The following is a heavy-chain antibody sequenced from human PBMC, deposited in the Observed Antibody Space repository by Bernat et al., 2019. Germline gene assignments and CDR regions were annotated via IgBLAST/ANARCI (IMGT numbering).Heavy chain of an antibody. J-gene: IGHJ4*02. CDR2: IYYSGST. CDR3: ARLPTVGRVVPAALFDY. V-gene: IGHV4-39*01. Sequence: QVQLQESGPGLVKPSETLSLTCTVSGGSISSSSYYWGWIRQPPGKGLEWIGSIYYSGSTYYNPSLKSRVTISVDTSKNQFSLKLSSVTAADTAVYYCARLPTVGRVVPAALFDYWGQGTLVTVSS. CDR1: GGSISSSSYY. D-gene: IGHD2-2*01.